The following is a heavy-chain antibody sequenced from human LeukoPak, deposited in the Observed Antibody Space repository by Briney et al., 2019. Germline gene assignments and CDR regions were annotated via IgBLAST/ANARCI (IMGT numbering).Heavy chain of an antibody. CDR1: GLSFSRHA. CDR2: ISFDGNTQ. Sequence: PGGSLRLSCVASGLSFSRHAMHWVRQAPGKGLERVAVISFDGNTQYYADAVRGRFTISRDNSKHTLYLQMSSLRPDDTAVYYCARGLGYCSSTSCSYQDYWGQGTLVTVSS. J-gene: IGHJ4*02. V-gene: IGHV3-30*04. D-gene: IGHD2-2*01. CDR3: ARGLGYCSSTSCSYQDY.